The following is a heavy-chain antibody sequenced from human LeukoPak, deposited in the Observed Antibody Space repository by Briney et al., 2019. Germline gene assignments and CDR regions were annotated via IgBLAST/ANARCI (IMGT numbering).Heavy chain of an antibody. CDR2: ISAYNGNT. J-gene: IGHJ5*02. CDR1: GYTFTDYY. V-gene: IGHV1-18*04. D-gene: IGHD4-17*01. CDR3: ARDGTVTNNLRWLWTSEGPYNWFDP. Sequence: ASVKVSCKASGYTFTDYYMHWVRQAPGQGLEWMGWISAYNGNTNYAQKLQGKVTMTTDTSTSTAYMELRSLRSDDTAVYYCARDGTVTNNLRWLWTSEGPYNWFDPWGQGTLVTVSS.